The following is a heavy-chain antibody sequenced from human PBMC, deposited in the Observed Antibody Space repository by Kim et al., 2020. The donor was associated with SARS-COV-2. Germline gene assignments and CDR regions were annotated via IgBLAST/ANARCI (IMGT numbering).Heavy chain of an antibody. V-gene: IGHV4-39*01. CDR1: GGSISSSSYY. CDR2: IYYSGST. CDR3: ARHPPGVAAAGTKYFQH. J-gene: IGHJ1*01. Sequence: SETLSLTCTVSGGSISSSSYYWGWIRQPPGKGLEWIGSIYYSGSTYYNPSLKSRVTISVDTSKNQFSLKLSSVTAADTAVYYCARHPPGVAAAGTKYFQHWGQGTLVTVSS. D-gene: IGHD6-13*01.